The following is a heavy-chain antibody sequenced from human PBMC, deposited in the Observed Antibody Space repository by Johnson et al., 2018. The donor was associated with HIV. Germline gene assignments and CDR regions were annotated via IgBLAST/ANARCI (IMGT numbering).Heavy chain of an antibody. CDR3: ARRAGGLGYCRGGSCQGGAFDI. CDR2: INWNGGST. D-gene: IGHD2-15*01. V-gene: IGHV3-20*04. J-gene: IGHJ3*02. Sequence: VQLVESGGGVVRPGGSLRLSCAASGFTFDDYGMSWVRQAPGKGLEWVSGINWNGGSTGYADSVKGRFTISRDNAKNSLYLQMNSLRAEDTALYYCARRAGGLGYCRGGSCQGGAFDIWGQGTMVTVSS. CDR1: GFTFDDYG.